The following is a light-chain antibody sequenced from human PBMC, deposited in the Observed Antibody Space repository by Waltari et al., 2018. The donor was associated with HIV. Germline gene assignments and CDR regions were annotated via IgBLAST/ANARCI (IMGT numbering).Light chain of an antibody. J-gene: IGLJ2*01. Sequence: QSALTQTVAVSGSLGHGIPLICTRTSSEVGHYNFFYWYQQHPGRAPKLIIYEVIRRPSGVSNRFSGSKSGNTASLTISGLQAEDEADYSCGSYTNTTASVVFGGVTKLTVL. CDR2: EVI. CDR1: SSEVGHYNF. CDR3: GSYTNTTASVV. V-gene: IGLV2-14*01.